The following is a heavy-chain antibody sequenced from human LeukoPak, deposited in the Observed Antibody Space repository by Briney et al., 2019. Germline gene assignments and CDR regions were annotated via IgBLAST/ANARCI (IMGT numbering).Heavy chain of an antibody. CDR2: ISGSGGST. J-gene: IGHJ3*02. CDR3: AREQYPSIAAAGPFAFDI. D-gene: IGHD6-13*01. Sequence: GGSLRLSCAASGFTFSSYAMSWVRQAPGKGLEWVSAISGSGGSTYYADSVKGRFTISRDNSKNTLYLQMNSLRAEDTAVYYCAREQYPSIAAAGPFAFDIWGQGTMVTVSS. V-gene: IGHV3-23*01. CDR1: GFTFSSYA.